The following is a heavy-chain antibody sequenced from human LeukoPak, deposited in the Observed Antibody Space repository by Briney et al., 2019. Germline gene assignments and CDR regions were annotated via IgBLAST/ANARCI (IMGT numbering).Heavy chain of an antibody. CDR3: AKDYAPVLRGYSGYGPFDY. CDR2: ISYDGSHK. CDR1: EFTFSTYA. V-gene: IGHV3-30-3*01. Sequence: PGRSLRLSCAASEFTFSTYAMNWVRQAPGKGLEWVAVISYDGSHKYYADSVKGRFTISRDNSKNTLYLQMNSLRAEDTAVYYCAKDYAPVLRGYSGYGPFDYWGQGTLVTVSS. J-gene: IGHJ4*02. D-gene: IGHD5-12*01.